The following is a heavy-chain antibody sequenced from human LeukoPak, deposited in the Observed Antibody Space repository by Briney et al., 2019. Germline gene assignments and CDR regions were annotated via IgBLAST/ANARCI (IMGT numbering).Heavy chain of an antibody. CDR2: IIPIFGTA. Sequence: ASVKVSCKASGGTFSSYAISWVRQAPGQGLEWMGGIIPIFGTANYAQKFQGRVTITADESTSTAYMELSSLRSEDTAVYYCARVGRYYYDSSGAFDIWGQGTMVTVSS. D-gene: IGHD3-22*01. J-gene: IGHJ3*02. CDR1: GGTFSSYA. CDR3: ARVGRYYYDSSGAFDI. V-gene: IGHV1-69*13.